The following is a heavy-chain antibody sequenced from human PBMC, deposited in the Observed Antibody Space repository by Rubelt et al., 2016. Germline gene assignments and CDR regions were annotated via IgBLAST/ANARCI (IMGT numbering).Heavy chain of an antibody. CDR2: ISGSGGTT. J-gene: IGHJ2*01. CDR1: GFIFSNYA. D-gene: IGHD4-23*01. Sequence: EVHLLESGGDLVQPGGSLRLSCAASGFIFSNYAMSWVRQGPGKGLEWVSGISGSGGTTYYADSVKGRVTTSRNNSKNTLVLQTNSLRGEDTAVYYCAKIPSSVVNGYVDLWGRGTLVTVSS. V-gene: IGHV3-23*01. CDR3: AKIPSSVVNGYVDL.